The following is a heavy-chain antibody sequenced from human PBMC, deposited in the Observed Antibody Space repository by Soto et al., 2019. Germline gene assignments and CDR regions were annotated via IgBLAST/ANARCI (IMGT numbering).Heavy chain of an antibody. Sequence: GGSLRLSCAASGFTFSSYAMHWVRQAPGKGLEWVAVISYDGSNKYYADSVKGRFTISRDNSKNTLYLQMNSLRAEDPAVYYCATILEMAVVDDACDIWGKGTMVT. CDR3: ATILEMAVVDDACDI. J-gene: IGHJ3*02. D-gene: IGHD2-15*01. CDR2: ISYDGSNK. V-gene: IGHV3-30*04. CDR1: GFTFSSYA.